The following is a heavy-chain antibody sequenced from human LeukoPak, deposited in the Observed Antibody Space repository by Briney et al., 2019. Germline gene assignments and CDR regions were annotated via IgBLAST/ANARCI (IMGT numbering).Heavy chain of an antibody. CDR2: INPNSGGT. J-gene: IGHJ6*02. CDR3: ARREIEQGWGDV. V-gene: IGHV1-2*02. D-gene: IGHD1-26*01. CDR1: VYTFTGYY. Sequence: GASVKVSCKASVYTFTGYYMHWVRQAPGQGLEWMGWINPNSGGTNYAQKFQGRVTMTRDTSISTAYMELSRLRSDDTAVYYCARREIEQGWGDVWGQGTTVTVSS.